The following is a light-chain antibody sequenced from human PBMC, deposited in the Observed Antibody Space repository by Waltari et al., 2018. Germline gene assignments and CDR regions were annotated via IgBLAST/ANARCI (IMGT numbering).Light chain of an antibody. CDR2: GAS. V-gene: IGKV3-15*01. CDR3: QQFHTWPLT. Sequence: DIVMTQSPETLSVSQGQRVTLPCRASQNIDASLALHQQRPGQAPRVLISGASYRVTGIPDRFSGGGSGTEFTLTISSLQSEDVAIYYCQQFHTWPLTFGGGTKVEIK. CDR1: QNIDAS. J-gene: IGKJ4*01.